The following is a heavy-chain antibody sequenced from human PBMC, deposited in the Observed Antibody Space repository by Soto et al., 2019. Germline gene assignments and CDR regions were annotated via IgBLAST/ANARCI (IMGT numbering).Heavy chain of an antibody. CDR3: ARDVFSQGSYYFDY. J-gene: IGHJ4*02. Sequence: VAVIWFDGSNRDYADSVKGRFTISRDNSKNTLYLQMNSLRAEDTAVYYCARDVFSQGSYYFDYWGQGTLVTVSS. V-gene: IGHV3-33*01. CDR2: IWFDGSNR.